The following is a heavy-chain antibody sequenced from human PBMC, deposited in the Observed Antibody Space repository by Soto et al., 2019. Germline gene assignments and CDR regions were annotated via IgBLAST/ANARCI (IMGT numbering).Heavy chain of an antibody. CDR3: ARVQRTVFGADY. CDR1: GYTFTSYD. J-gene: IGHJ4*02. D-gene: IGHD3-3*01. V-gene: IGHV1-8*01. Sequence: QVQLVQSGAEVKKPGASVKVFCKASGYTFTSYDINWVRQATGQGLEWMGWMNPNSGNTGYAQKFQGRVTMTRNTSISTAYMELSSLRSEDTAVYYCARVQRTVFGADYWGQGTLVTVSS. CDR2: MNPNSGNT.